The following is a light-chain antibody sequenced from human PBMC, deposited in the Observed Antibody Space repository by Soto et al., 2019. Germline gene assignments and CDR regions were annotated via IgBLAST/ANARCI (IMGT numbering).Light chain of an antibody. V-gene: IGKV1-5*01. CDR3: LQYSSHSWT. J-gene: IGKJ1*01. Sequence: TQSPATLSASVGARVTITCLARQNIGTWLAWYQQKPGKAPQILIYDASKLEPGVPSRLSGGGSVTEFTLTISRLQPDDVATYYCLQYSSHSWTFGQGTKVDIK. CDR1: QNIGTW. CDR2: DAS.